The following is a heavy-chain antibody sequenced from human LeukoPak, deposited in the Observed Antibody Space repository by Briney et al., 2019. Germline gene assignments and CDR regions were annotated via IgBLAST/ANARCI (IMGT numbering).Heavy chain of an antibody. D-gene: IGHD3-22*01. Sequence: GGSLRLSCAASGFTFSGYSMHWVRRAPGKGLEWVSSISSISTYIYYTDSVKGRFSISRDNAKNSLYLQMNSLRAEDTAVYYCARGPLMIVVARIYAFDIWGQGTMVTVSS. CDR3: ARGPLMIVVARIYAFDI. V-gene: IGHV3-21*01. J-gene: IGHJ3*02. CDR1: GFTFSGYS. CDR2: ISSISTYI.